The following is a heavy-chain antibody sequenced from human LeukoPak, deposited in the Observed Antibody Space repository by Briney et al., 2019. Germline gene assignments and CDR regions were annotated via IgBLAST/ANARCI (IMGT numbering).Heavy chain of an antibody. CDR2: IYYSGST. D-gene: IGHD3-10*01. V-gene: IGHV4-30-4*08. CDR3: AIDPAVLWFGESD. Sequence: SQTLSLTCTVSGGSISSGDYYWSWIRQPPGKGLEWIGYIYYSGSTYYNPSLKSRVTISVDTSKNQFSLKLSSVTAADTAVYYCAIDPAVLWFGESDWGQGTLVTVSS. CDR1: GGSISSGDYY. J-gene: IGHJ4*02.